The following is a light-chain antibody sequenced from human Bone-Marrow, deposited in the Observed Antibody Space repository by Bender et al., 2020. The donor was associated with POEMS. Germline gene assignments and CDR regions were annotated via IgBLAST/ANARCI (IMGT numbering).Light chain of an antibody. J-gene: IGLJ2*01. Sequence: QSVLTQPPSASGTPGQRVTISCSGSSSNIGTNPVNWYQQLPGTAPKLLIYINNQRPSGVPDRFSGSKSGTSASLTVSGLQAEDEADYYCTSYAGNTFGFGGGTKLTVL. CDR1: SSNIGTNP. V-gene: IGLV1-44*01. CDR3: TSYAGNTFG. CDR2: INN.